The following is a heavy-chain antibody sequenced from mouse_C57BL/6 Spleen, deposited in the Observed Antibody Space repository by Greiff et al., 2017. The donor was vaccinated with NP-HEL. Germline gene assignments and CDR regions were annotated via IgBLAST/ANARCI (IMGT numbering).Heavy chain of an antibody. CDR2: SRNKANDYTT. J-gene: IGHJ2*01. Sequence: EVKLVESGGGLVQSGRSLRLSCATSGFTFSDFYMEWVRQAPGKGLEWIAASRNKANDYTTEYIASVKGRFIVSRDTSQSILYLQMNALRAEDTAIYYCARANWDVGYFDYWGQGTTLTVSS. CDR1: GFTFSDFY. CDR3: ARANWDVGYFDY. V-gene: IGHV7-1*01. D-gene: IGHD4-1*01.